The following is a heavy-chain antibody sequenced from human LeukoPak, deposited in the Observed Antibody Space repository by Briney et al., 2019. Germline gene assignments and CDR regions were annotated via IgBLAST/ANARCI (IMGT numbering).Heavy chain of an antibody. D-gene: IGHD6-13*01. V-gene: IGHV3-30*03. CDR1: GFTFSSYG. J-gene: IGHJ6*02. Sequence: GGSLRLSCAASGFTFSSYGMHWVRQAPGKGLEWVAVISYDGSNKYYADSVKGRFTISRDNSKNTLYLQMNSLRAEDTAVYYCAGSLVKRFVGNGMDVWGQGTTVTVSS. CDR2: ISYDGSNK. CDR3: AGSLVKRFVGNGMDV.